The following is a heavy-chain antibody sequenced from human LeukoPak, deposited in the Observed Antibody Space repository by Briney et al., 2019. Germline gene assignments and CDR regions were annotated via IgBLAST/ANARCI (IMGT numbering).Heavy chain of an antibody. Sequence: ASVKISCKASGYSFCDHYIHWVKQAPGEGLGWRGRIDPEEGPRIYAEKFRGRVTITADTSTDTRNMELSSLTSEDTAVYYCARVPSLPFDYSDYDRRGSGWFDPWGQGTPVTVSS. CDR3: ARVPSLPFDYSDYDRRGSGWFDP. J-gene: IGHJ5*02. CDR2: IDPEEGPR. CDR1: GYSFCDHY. D-gene: IGHD4-11*01. V-gene: IGHV1-69-2*01.